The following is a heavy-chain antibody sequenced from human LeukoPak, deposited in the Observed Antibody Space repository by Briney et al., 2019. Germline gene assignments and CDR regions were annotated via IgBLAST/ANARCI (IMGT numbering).Heavy chain of an antibody. CDR3: ARGTSGGYEGDY. V-gene: IGHV3-33*01. CDR1: GFTFSSYG. Sequence: GGSLRLSCAASGFTFSSYGMHWVRQAPGKGLEWVAVIWYDGSNKYYADSVKGRFTISRDNSKNTLYLQMNSLRAEDTAVCYCARGTSGGYEGDYWGQGTLVTVSS. J-gene: IGHJ4*02. D-gene: IGHD1-1*01. CDR2: IWYDGSNK.